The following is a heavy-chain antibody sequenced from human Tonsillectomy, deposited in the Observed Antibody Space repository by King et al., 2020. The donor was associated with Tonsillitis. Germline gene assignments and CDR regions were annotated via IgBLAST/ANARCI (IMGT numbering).Heavy chain of an antibody. D-gene: IGHD2-15*01. V-gene: IGHV3-21*01. CDR3: ARDGYCSGGSCYNGMDV. Sequence: VQLVESGGGLVKPGGSLRLSCAASGFTLSSYYMNWVRQAPGKGLEGVSSISRSSSYIYYADSVKGRFTISRDNAKHSLYLQMNSLRAEDTAVYYCARDGYCSGGSCYNGMDVWGQGTTVTVSS. CDR1: GFTLSSYY. CDR2: ISRSSSYI. J-gene: IGHJ6*02.